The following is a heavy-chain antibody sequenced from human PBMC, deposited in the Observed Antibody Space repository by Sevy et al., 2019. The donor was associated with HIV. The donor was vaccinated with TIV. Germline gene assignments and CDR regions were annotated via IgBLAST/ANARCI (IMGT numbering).Heavy chain of an antibody. CDR2: IYYNGHI. V-gene: IGHV4-59*08. D-gene: IGHD1-26*01. CDR3: AGENAWGRGYS. J-gene: IGHJ4*02. Sequence: SETLSLTCTVSGGSITSLYWNWIRQPPGKGLEWIANIYYNGHINYNPSLKSRVTLSLHTSKNPFSLGLSSVTAEDTAMYYCAGENAWGRGYSWGQGTRVTVSP. CDR1: GGSITSLY.